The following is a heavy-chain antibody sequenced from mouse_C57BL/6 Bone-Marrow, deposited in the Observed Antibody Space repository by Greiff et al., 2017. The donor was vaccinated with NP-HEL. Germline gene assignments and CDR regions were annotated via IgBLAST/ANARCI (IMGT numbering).Heavy chain of an antibody. CDR3: ARRGGYGNYGGYYAMDY. V-gene: IGHV1-69*01. CDR2: IDPSDSYT. Sequence: VQLQQPGAELVMPGASVKLSCKASGYTFTSYWMHWVKQRPGQGLEWIGEIDPSDSYTNYNQKFKGKSTLTVDKSSSTAYMQLSSLTSEDSAVYYCARRGGYGNYGGYYAMDYWGQGTSVTVSS. J-gene: IGHJ4*01. CDR1: GYTFTSYW. D-gene: IGHD2-1*01.